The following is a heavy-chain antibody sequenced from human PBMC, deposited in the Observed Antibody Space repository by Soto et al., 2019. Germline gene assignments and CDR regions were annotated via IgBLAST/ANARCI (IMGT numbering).Heavy chain of an antibody. CDR2: MYYTGTT. V-gene: IGHV4-59*12. CDR3: ARVPNPFRLKIGYEDAYDF. D-gene: IGHD5-12*01. J-gene: IGHJ3*01. CDR1: GDSISSDY. Sequence: SETLSLTCSVSGDSISSDYWSWIRQPPGKGLEWIGYMYYTGTTNYNPSLRSRITINPDTSKNQFSLQLNSVTPEDTAVYYCARVPNPFRLKIGYEDAYDFWGQGTMVTVSS.